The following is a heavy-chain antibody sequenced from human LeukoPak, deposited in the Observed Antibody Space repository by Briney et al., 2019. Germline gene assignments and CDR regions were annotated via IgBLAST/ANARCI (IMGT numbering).Heavy chain of an antibody. J-gene: IGHJ6*02. CDR3: ATYTHWVAGDV. V-gene: IGHV3-7*01. CDR1: GFTFSDSW. CDR2: INQDGSEK. Sequence: PGGSLRLSCAASGFTFSDSWMSGVGQAQGRGGEWVANINQDGSEKDYVDSVKGRFTISRDNARNSLYLQMGSLRAEDTAVYYCATYTHWVAGDVWGQGTTVTVSS. D-gene: IGHD3-16*01.